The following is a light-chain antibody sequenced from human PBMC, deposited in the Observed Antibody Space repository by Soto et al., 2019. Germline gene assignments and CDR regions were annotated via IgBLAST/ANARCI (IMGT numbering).Light chain of an antibody. J-gene: IGLJ3*02. CDR1: SSNIGAGYD. Sequence: QAVVTQPPSVSGAPGQRVTISCTGSSSNIGAGYDVHWYQQLPGTAPKLHIYGNSNRPSRVPDRFSGSKSGTSASLAITGLQAEDEADYYCQSYDSSLSGWVFGGGTQLTVL. CDR2: GNS. CDR3: QSYDSSLSGWV. V-gene: IGLV1-40*01.